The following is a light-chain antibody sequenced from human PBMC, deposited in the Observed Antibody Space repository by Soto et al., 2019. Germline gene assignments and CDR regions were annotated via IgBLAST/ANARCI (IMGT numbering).Light chain of an antibody. CDR1: SSNIGSNY. CDR3: AAWDDSLSGYVV. V-gene: IGLV1-47*01. Sequence: QSVLTQPPSASGTPGQRVTISCSGSSSNIGSNYVYWYQQLPGTAPKLLIYRNNQWPSGVPDRFSGSKSGTPASLAISGLRSEDEADYYCAAWDDSLSGYVVFGGGTKLTVL. J-gene: IGLJ2*01. CDR2: RNN.